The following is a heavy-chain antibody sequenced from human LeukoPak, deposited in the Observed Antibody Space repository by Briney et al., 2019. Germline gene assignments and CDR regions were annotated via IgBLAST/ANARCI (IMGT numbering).Heavy chain of an antibody. D-gene: IGHD6-19*01. V-gene: IGHV3-21*01. CDR3: ARGASYSSGWYAVDY. CDR2: ISSSSSYI. J-gene: IGHJ4*02. CDR1: GYTFSSYW. Sequence: GGCLRLSCAASGYTFSSYWMNWVRQAPGKGLEWVSSISSSSSYIYYADPVKGRFTISRDDAKNSLYLQMNSLRAEDTAVYYCARGASYSSGWYAVDYWGQGTLVTVSS.